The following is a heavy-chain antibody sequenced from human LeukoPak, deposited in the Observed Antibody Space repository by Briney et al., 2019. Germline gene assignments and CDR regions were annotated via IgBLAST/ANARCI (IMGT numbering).Heavy chain of an antibody. J-gene: IGHJ4*02. Sequence: PGGSLTLSCAASGFTFSRYSMNWVRQAQGKGLEWVSSISISSNYIYYPDSLKGRFTISRDNAKNSLYLQMNSLTAEDTAVYYCAKEDRGSYACAYWGQGTLVTVSS. D-gene: IGHD1-26*01. CDR1: GFTFSRYS. V-gene: IGHV3-21*01. CDR2: ISISSNYI. CDR3: AKEDRGSYACAY.